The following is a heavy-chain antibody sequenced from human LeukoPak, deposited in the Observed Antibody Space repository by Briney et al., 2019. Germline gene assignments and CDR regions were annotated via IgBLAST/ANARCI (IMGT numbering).Heavy chain of an antibody. Sequence: TGGSLRLSCAASGFTFSSYAMSWVRQAPGKGLEWVSAISGSGGSTYYADSVKGRFTISRDNSKHTLYLQMNSLRAEDTAVYYCAKARQLVPYNWFDPWGQGTLVTVSS. CDR2: ISGSGGST. V-gene: IGHV3-23*01. D-gene: IGHD6-13*01. CDR1: GFTFSSYA. CDR3: AKARQLVPYNWFDP. J-gene: IGHJ5*02.